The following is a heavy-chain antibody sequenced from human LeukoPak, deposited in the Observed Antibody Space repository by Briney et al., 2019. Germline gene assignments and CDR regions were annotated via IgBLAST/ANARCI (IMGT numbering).Heavy chain of an antibody. CDR1: GVTFSNAW. D-gene: IGHD2-2*01. V-gene: IGHV3-15*01. J-gene: IGHJ4*02. CDR3: TTVVGRDIVVVPADY. CDR2: IKSKTDGGTT. Sequence: GGSLRLSCAASGVTFSNAWMSWVRQAPGKGLEWVGRIKSKTDGGTTDYAAPVKGRFTISRDDSKNTLYLQMNSLKTEDTAVYYCTTVVGRDIVVVPADYWGQGTLVTVSS.